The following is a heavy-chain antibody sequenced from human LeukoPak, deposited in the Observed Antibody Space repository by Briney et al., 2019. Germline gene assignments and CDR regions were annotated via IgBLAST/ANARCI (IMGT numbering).Heavy chain of an antibody. CDR3: ERAPMSYESSGFGGAFDI. D-gene: IGHD3-22*01. CDR1: GFTFSNYA. CDR2: ISYDGTNK. Sequence: PGRSLRLSCAASGFTFSNYAMHWVRQAPGKGLEWVAVISYDGTNKYYADSVKGRFTISRDNSKNTMYLQMNSLRAEDTAMYYCERAPMSYESSGFGGAFDIWGQGTMVTVSS. J-gene: IGHJ3*02. V-gene: IGHV3-30-3*01.